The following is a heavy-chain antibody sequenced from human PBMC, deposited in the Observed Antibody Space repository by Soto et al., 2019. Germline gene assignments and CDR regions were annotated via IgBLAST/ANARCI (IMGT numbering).Heavy chain of an antibody. Sequence: VQLVESGGGVVQPGRSLRLSCAASGFTFSSYGMHWVRQAPGKGLEWVSAISGSGGSTYYADSVKGRFTISRDNSKNTLYLQMNSLRAEDTAVYYCAKGVDGPAAIGYWGQGTLVTVSS. CDR3: AKGVDGPAAIGY. CDR2: ISGSGGST. CDR1: GFTFSSYG. V-gene: IGHV3-23*04. D-gene: IGHD2-2*01. J-gene: IGHJ4*02.